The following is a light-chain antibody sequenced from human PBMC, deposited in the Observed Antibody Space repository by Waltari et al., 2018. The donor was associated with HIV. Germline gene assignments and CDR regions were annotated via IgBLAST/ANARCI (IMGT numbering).Light chain of an antibody. J-gene: IGLJ2*01. CDR3: ASWDDNLGHWI. V-gene: IGLV1-47*01. Sequence: QPKMTQAPSASKTPGQRITMSCSGSKSNIGHKTIYWYQQIAGAAPRLVMARNDQRPAGVPDRFSGTKSGTSAYLAITGLRLDDEATYFCASWDDNLGHWIFGGGTKLTVL. CDR2: RND. CDR1: KSNIGHKT.